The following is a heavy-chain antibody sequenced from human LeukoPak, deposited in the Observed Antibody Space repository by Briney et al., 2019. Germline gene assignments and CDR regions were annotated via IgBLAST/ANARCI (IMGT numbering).Heavy chain of an antibody. J-gene: IGHJ3*02. CDR1: GFTFSSYG. Sequence: GGSLRLSCAASGFTFSSYGMHWVRQAPGKGQEWVAVIWYDGSNKYYADSVKGRFTISRDNSKNTLYLQMNSLRAEDTAVYYCARPGGNVNAFDIWGQGTMVTVSS. CDR3: ARPGGNVNAFDI. CDR2: IWYDGSNK. D-gene: IGHD4-23*01. V-gene: IGHV3-33*01.